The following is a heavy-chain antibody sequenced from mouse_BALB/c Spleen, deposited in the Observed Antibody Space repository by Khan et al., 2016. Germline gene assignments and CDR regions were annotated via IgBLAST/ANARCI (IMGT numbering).Heavy chain of an antibody. V-gene: IGHV3-2*02. CDR1: GYSITSDYA. J-gene: IGHJ3*01. CDR3: ALLRLAY. Sequence: EVQLQESGPGLVKPSQSLSLTCTVTGYSITSDYAWNWIRQFPGNKLEWMGYIGYSGSTSYNPSLKSRISITRTSSKNQFFLQLNSVTTEDTATYYCALLRLAYWGQGTLVTVSA. CDR2: IGYSGST. D-gene: IGHD1-2*01.